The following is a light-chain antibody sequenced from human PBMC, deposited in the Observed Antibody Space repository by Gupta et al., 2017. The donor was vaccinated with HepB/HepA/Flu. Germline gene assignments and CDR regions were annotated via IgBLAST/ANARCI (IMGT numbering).Light chain of an antibody. CDR1: SSNIGSNF. CDR3: SAWDDSLNGRV. J-gene: IGLJ3*02. CDR2: NDN. Sequence: SALNQTPSASGTPGQRVTISCSGSSSNIGSNFVNWYQQLPGTAPKLLIYNDNQRPSGFPDRVSGSKSGTSASLAISELQSEDEADYYCSAWDDSLNGRVFGGGTKLTVL. V-gene: IGLV1-44*01.